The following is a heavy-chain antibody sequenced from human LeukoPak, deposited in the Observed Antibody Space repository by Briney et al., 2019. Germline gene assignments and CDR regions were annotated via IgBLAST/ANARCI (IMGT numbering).Heavy chain of an antibody. CDR3: VRDKGGRSGAIYYDAFDV. V-gene: IGHV3-7*01. Sequence: GGSLSLSCVASGFTFNTYWMIWVRQAPGKGLEWVANIDQGGSTKYYVDSLKGRFTISRDNAKNSLYLQMNSLRAEDTAVYYCVRDKGGRSGAIYYDAFDVWGQGTMVTVSS. J-gene: IGHJ3*01. CDR2: IDQGGSTK. D-gene: IGHD1-26*01. CDR1: GFTFNTYW.